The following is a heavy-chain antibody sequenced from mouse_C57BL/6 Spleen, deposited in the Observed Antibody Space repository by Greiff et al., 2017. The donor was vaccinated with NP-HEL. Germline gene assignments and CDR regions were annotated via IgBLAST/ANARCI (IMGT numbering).Heavy chain of an antibody. CDR3: TTHYGYAGDYAMDY. D-gene: IGHD2-2*01. CDR1: GFNIKDYY. Sequence: EVQLQQSGAELVRPGASVKLSCTASGFNIKDYYMHWVKPRPEQGLEWIGRIDPEDGDTEYAPKFQGKATMTADTSSNTAYLQLSSLTSEDTAVYYCTTHYGYAGDYAMDYWGQGTSVTVSS. CDR2: IDPEDGDT. V-gene: IGHV14-1*01. J-gene: IGHJ4*01.